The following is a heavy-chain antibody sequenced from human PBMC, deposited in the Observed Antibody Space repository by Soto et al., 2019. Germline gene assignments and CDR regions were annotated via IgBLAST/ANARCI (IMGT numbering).Heavy chain of an antibody. CDR1: GFTFSGSA. CDR2: IRGKADNYAT. CDR3: TRWEVGNSRPLDY. D-gene: IGHD1-26*01. V-gene: IGHV3-73*01. Sequence: EVYLVESGGGLVQPGGSLKLSCAASGFTFSGSAMHWVRQTSGKGLEWVGRIRGKADNYATAYAASVKGRFTISRDDSKNTAYLQMNSLRTEDTAVYYCTRWEVGNSRPLDYWGQGTLVTVSS. J-gene: IGHJ4*02.